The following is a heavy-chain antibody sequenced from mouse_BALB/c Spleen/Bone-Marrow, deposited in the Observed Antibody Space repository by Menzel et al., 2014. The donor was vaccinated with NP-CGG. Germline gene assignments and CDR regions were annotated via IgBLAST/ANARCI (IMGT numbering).Heavy chain of an antibody. CDR2: INPDRRTI. CDR1: GFDFSTFW. D-gene: IGHD1-2*01. CDR3: ARLHYYGYGAY. J-gene: IGHJ3*01. V-gene: IGHV4-1*02. Sequence: VQLKESGGGLVQPGGSLKLSCAASGFDFSTFWMSWVRQAPGKGLEWIGEINPDRRTINYSPSLRDKFVISRDNAKNTPYLLMSKVRSEDTALYYCARLHYYGYGAYWGQGTLVTVSA.